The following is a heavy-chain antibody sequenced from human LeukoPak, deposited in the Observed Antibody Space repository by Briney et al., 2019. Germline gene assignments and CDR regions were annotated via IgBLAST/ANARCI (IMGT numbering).Heavy chain of an antibody. D-gene: IGHD6-13*01. CDR1: GGSFSGYY. CDR3: ARGLGYSSSWYDY. V-gene: IGHV4-34*01. J-gene: IGHJ4*02. CDR2: INHSGST. Sequence: SETLSLTCAVYGGSFSGYYWSWIRQPPGKGLEWIGEINHSGSTNYNPSLKSRVTISVGTSKNQFSLKLSSVTAADTAVYYCARGLGYSSSWYDYWGQGTLVTVSS.